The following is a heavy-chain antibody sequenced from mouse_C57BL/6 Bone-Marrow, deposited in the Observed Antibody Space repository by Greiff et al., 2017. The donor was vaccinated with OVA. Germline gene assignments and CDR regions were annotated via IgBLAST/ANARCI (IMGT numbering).Heavy chain of an antibody. CDR2: ISYSGST. D-gene: IGHD2-3*01. V-gene: IGHV3-1*01. Sequence: DVQLQESGPGMVKPSQSLSLTCTVTGYSITSGYDWHWIRHFPGNKLEWMGYISYSGSTNYNPSLKSRISITHDTSKNHFFLKVISVTTEDTATYYCARGGYYLYAMDYWGQGTSVTVSS. CDR1: GYSITSGYD. CDR3: ARGGYYLYAMDY. J-gene: IGHJ4*01.